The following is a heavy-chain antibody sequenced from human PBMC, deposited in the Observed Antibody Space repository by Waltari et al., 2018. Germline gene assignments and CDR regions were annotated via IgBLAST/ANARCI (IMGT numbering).Heavy chain of an antibody. J-gene: IGHJ1*01. CDR3: ARLLVVAATPQYFQH. CDR1: GYSISSGYY. V-gene: IGHV4-38-2*01. Sequence: QVQLQESGPGLVKPSETLSLTCAVSGYSISSGYYWGWIRQPPGKGLEWIGSIHHSGSTYYNPSLKSRVTISVDTSKNQFSLKLSSVTAADTAVYYCARLLVVAATPQYFQHWGQGTLVTVSS. CDR2: IHHSGST. D-gene: IGHD2-15*01.